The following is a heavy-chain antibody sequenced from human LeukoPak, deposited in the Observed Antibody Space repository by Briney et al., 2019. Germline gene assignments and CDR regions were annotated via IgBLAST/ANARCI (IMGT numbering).Heavy chain of an antibody. V-gene: IGHV3-23*01. CDR1: GFTFSSYA. D-gene: IGHD3-3*01. J-gene: IGHJ4*02. CDR2: ISGSGGST. Sequence: GGSLRLSCAASGFTFSSYAMNWVRQAPGKGLEWVSFISGSGGSTYYADSVKGRFTISRDNSKNTLYLQMNSLRAEDTAVYYCAKGRRDYDFWNDLDYWGQGTLVTVSS. CDR3: AKGRRDYDFWNDLDY.